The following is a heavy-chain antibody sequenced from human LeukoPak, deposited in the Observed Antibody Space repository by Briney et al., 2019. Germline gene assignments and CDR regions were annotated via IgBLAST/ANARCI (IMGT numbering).Heavy chain of an antibody. CDR1: RFTFDEYG. Sequence: GGSLRLSCAASRFTFDEYGMSWVRQTAGKGLEWVSGFNWNGRSIGYADSVKGRFTVSRDNAKSSLYLQMNSLRAEDTALYYCARAYGKWNDVYFYAFDLWGQGTMVTVSS. V-gene: IGHV3-20*04. CDR3: ARAYGKWNDVYFYAFDL. J-gene: IGHJ3*01. D-gene: IGHD1-20*01. CDR2: FNWNGRSI.